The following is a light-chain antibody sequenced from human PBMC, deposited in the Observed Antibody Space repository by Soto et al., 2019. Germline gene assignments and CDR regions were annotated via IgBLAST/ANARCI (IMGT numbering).Light chain of an antibody. V-gene: IGLV2-23*01. CDR3: CSYAGSSTYVV. Sequence: QSALTQPASVSGSPGQSITISCTGTSSDVGSYNLVSWYQQHPGKAPKLMIYEGSKRPSGVSNRFSGSKSGNTASVTISGLQAEDEDDYYCCSYAGSSTYVVFGGGTKLTVL. CDR1: SSDVGSYNL. CDR2: EGS. J-gene: IGLJ2*01.